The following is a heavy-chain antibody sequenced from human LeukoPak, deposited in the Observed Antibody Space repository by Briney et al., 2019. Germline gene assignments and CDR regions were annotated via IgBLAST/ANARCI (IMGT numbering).Heavy chain of an antibody. CDR1: GFTVSSNY. CDR3: ARGDGISSYYYYYGMDV. Sequence: GSLRLSCAASGFTVSSNYMSWIRQPPGKGLEWIGEINHSGSTNYNPSLKSRVTISVDTSKNQFSLKLSSVTAADTAVYYCARGDGISSYYYYYGMDVWGQGTTVTVSS. J-gene: IGHJ6*02. V-gene: IGHV4-34*01. CDR2: INHSGST. D-gene: IGHD1-20*01.